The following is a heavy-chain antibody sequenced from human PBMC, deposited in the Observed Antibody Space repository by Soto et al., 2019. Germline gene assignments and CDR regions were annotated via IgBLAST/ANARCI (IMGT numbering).Heavy chain of an antibody. Sequence: VASVKVSCKASGYTFTSYYMHWVRQAPGQGLEWMGIINPSGGSTSYAQKFQGRVTMTRDTSTSTVYMELSSLRSEDTAVYYCAREGSGWSRGYYFDYWGQGTLVTVSS. CDR3: AREGSGWSRGYYFDY. D-gene: IGHD6-19*01. V-gene: IGHV1-46*01. J-gene: IGHJ4*02. CDR2: INPSGGST. CDR1: GYTFTSYY.